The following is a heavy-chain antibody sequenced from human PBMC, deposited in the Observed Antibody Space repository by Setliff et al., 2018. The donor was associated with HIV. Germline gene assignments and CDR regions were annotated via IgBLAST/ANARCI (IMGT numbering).Heavy chain of an antibody. J-gene: IGHJ4*02. CDR3: ARRGVMITFGGVYFNY. CDR2: INHSGST. Sequence: SETLSLTCAVYGGSFSGYYWSWIRQPPGKGLGWIGEINHSGSTNYNPSLKSRVTVSADTSKNQFSLKLRSVTAADTAVYYCARRGVMITFGGVYFNYWGQGTLVTVSS. D-gene: IGHD3-16*01. V-gene: IGHV4-34*01. CDR1: GGSFSGYY.